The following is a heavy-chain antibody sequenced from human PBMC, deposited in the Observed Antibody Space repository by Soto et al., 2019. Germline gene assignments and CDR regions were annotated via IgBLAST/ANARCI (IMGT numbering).Heavy chain of an antibody. Sequence: GGSLRLSCVASGFTFSNFAMAWVRQAPEEGLEWVSDISRSCDHTFYADSVKGRFTISRDNAKASLYLQMDSLRAEDTAVYYCARDLYASPGSWGFYFDYWGQGALVTVSS. J-gene: IGHJ4*02. V-gene: IGHV3-48*01. D-gene: IGHD3-10*01. CDR3: ARDLYASPGSWGFYFDY. CDR1: GFTFSNFA. CDR2: ISRSCDHT.